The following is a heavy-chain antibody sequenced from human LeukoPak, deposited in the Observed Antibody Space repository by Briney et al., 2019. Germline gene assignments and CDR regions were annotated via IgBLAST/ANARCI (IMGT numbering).Heavy chain of an antibody. Sequence: KSSETLSLTCTVSGGSISSSSYYWGWIRQPPGKGLEWIGSIYYSGSTYYNPSLKSRVTISVDTSKNQFSLKLSSVTAADTAVYYCARETYSSSWLDAFDIWGQGTMVTVSS. CDR3: ARETYSSSWLDAFDI. V-gene: IGHV4-39*07. D-gene: IGHD6-13*01. CDR1: GGSISSSSYY. J-gene: IGHJ3*02. CDR2: IYYSGST.